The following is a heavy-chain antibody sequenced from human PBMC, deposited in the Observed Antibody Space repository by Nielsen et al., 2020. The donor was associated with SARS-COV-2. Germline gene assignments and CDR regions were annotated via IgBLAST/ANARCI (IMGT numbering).Heavy chain of an antibody. J-gene: IGHJ4*02. V-gene: IGHV3-53*01. CDR2: IYSGGST. Sequence: GGSLRLSCAASGFTFSSYAMSWVRQAPGKGLEWVSVIYSGGSTYYADSVKGRFTISRDNSKNTLYLQMNSLRAEDTAVYYCARDSPTGSYYGYWGQGTLVTVSS. CDR3: ARDSPTGSYYGY. CDR1: GFTFSSYA. D-gene: IGHD1-26*01.